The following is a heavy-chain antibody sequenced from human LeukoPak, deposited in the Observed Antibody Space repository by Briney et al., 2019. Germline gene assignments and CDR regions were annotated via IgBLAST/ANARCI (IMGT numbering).Heavy chain of an antibody. CDR2: IYTSGST. CDR1: GGSISSGSYY. J-gene: IGHJ6*02. D-gene: IGHD3-22*01. CDR3: ARESTYYYDSSGYWASGYYGMDV. Sequence: PSETLSLTCTVSGGSISSGSYYWSWIRQPAGKGLEWIGRIYTSGSTNYNPSLKSRVTISVDTSKNQFSLKLSSVTAADTAVYYCARESTYYYDSSGYWASGYYGMDVWGQGTTVTVSS. V-gene: IGHV4-61*02.